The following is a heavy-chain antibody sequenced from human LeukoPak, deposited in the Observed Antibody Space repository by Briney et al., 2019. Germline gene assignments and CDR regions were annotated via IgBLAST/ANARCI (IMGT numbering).Heavy chain of an antibody. D-gene: IGHD2-15*01. V-gene: IGHV3-23*01. Sequence: PGGTLRLSCAASGFTFSSYVMSWVRQAPGKGLEWVSAISGSGGSTYYADSVKGRFTISRDNSKNTLYLQMNSLRAEDTAVYYCAKVSGVVVVPHFDYWGQGTLVTVSS. CDR1: GFTFSSYV. CDR3: AKVSGVVVVPHFDY. CDR2: ISGSGGST. J-gene: IGHJ4*02.